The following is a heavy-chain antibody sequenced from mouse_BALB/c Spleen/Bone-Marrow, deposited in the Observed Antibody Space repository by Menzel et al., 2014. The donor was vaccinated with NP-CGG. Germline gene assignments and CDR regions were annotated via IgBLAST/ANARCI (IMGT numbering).Heavy chain of an antibody. Sequence: VKLVESGPGLVAPSQSLSITCTVSGFSLTSYGVHWVRQPPGRGLEWLVVIWSDGSTTYNSALKSRLSISKDNSKSQVFLKMNSLQTDDTAMYYCARSSPTTWAMDYWGQGTSVTVSS. CDR3: ARSSPTTWAMDY. J-gene: IGHJ4*01. CDR1: GFSLTSYG. CDR2: IWSDGST. V-gene: IGHV2-6*02. D-gene: IGHD2-12*01.